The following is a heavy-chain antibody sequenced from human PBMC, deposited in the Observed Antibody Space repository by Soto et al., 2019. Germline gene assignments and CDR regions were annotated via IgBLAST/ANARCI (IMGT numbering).Heavy chain of an antibody. CDR2: FDPEDGET. V-gene: IGHV1-24*01. CDR1: GYTLTELS. CDR3: ATYYYDSSGYLGAFDI. J-gene: IGHJ3*02. Sequence: ASVKVSCKVSGYTLTELSMHWVRQAPGKGLEWMGGFDPEDGETFYAQKFQGRVTMTEDTSTDTAYMELSSLRSEDTAVYYCATYYYDSSGYLGAFDIWGQGTMVTVSS. D-gene: IGHD3-22*01.